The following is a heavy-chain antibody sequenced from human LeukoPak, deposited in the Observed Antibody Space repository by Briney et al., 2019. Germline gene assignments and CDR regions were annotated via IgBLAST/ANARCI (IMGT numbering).Heavy chain of an antibody. CDR2: ISGSGGST. CDR1: GFTFSSYA. J-gene: IGHJ4*02. Sequence: GGSLRLSCAASGFTFSSYAMSWVRQAPGKGLEWVSAISGSGGSTYYADSVKGRFTISRDNSKNTLYLQMNSLRAEDTAVYYSSKVRHPRGGKKEMATITGGFDYWGQGTLVTVSS. V-gene: IGHV3-23*01. D-gene: IGHD5-24*01. CDR3: SKVRHPRGGKKEMATITGGFDY.